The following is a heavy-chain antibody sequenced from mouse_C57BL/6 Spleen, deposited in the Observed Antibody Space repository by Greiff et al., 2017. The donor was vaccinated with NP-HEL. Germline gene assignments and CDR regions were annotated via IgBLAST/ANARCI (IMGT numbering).Heavy chain of an antibody. CDR2: IYPGDGDT. Sequence: QVQLQQSGPELVKPGASVKISCKASGYAFSSSWMNWVKQRPGKGLEWIGRIYPGDGDTNYNGKFKGKATLTADKSSSTAYMQLSSLTSEDSAVYFCADGYECFDYWGQGTTLTVSS. J-gene: IGHJ2*01. D-gene: IGHD2-2*01. V-gene: IGHV1-82*01. CDR3: ADGYECFDY. CDR1: GYAFSSSW.